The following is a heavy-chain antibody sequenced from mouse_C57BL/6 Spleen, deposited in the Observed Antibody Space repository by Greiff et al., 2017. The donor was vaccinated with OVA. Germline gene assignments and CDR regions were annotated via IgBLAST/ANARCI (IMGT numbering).Heavy chain of an antibody. V-gene: IGHV5-9-1*02. CDR1: GFTFSSYA. CDR3: TRRGSAAQATKGFDY. J-gene: IGHJ2*01. Sequence: EVKLVESGAGLVKPGGSLKLSCAASGFTFSSYALSWVRQTPEKRLEWVAYISSGGDYIYSADTVTGRFTISSDNARNTLYLQMSSLKSEYTAMYDCTRRGSAAQATKGFDYWGKGTTLTVSS. CDR2: ISSGGDYI. D-gene: IGHD3-2*02.